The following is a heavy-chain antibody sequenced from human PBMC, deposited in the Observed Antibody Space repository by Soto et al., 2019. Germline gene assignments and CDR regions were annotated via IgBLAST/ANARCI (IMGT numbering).Heavy chain of an antibody. CDR1: EGTFSSYA. V-gene: IGHV1-69*13. Sequence: SVKVSCKASEGTFSSYAISWVRQALGQGLEWMGGIIPMFAIANYAQKFQGRVTITADESTSTAYMELSSLRSEDTAVYYCARAQSGSYFRRLDYWGQGTVVTVSS. J-gene: IGHJ4*02. D-gene: IGHD1-26*01. CDR3: ARAQSGSYFRRLDY. CDR2: IIPMFAIA.